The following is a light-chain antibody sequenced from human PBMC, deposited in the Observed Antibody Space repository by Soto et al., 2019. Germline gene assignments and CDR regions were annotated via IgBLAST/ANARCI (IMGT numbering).Light chain of an antibody. CDR2: GAS. CDR1: QSVGSS. CDR3: QQYLSAPIT. Sequence: PVTLSLSPVDRATLSCRASQSVGSSLAWYQQKTGQAPRLLISGASSRATGIPDRFSGSGSGTDFSLTISRLEPEDFALFYCQQYLSAPITFGRGTRLEIK. V-gene: IGKV3-20*01. J-gene: IGKJ5*01.